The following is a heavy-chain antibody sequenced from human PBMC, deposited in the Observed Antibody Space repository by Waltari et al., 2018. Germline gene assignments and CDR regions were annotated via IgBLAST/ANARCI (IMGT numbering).Heavy chain of an antibody. CDR2: TYYRSKWNN. J-gene: IGHJ4*02. CDR1: GDSVSSNSVT. CDR3: ARASESSGTYSKVDY. D-gene: IGHD1-26*01. Sequence: QVHLQQSGPGLVKPSQTLSLTCAISGDSVSSNSVTWNWIRQSPSSGLEWLGRTYYRSKWNNDYAVSVKSRITINPDTSRNQFSLQLNPVTPEDTAVYYCARASESSGTYSKVDYWGQGTLVTVSS. V-gene: IGHV6-1*01.